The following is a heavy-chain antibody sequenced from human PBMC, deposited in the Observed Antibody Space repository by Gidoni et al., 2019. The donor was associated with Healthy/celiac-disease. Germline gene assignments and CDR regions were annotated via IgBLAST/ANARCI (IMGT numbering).Heavy chain of an antibody. CDR2: MSGSGGST. CDR3: AKDHYYDSSGYHDY. D-gene: IGHD3-22*01. J-gene: IGHJ4*02. Sequence: EVQLLESGGGLVQPGGSLRLSCAASGFTFSSYAMSWVRQAPGKGLEWVSAMSGSGGSTYYADSVKGRFTISRDNSKNTLYLQMNSLRAEDTAVYYCAKDHYYDSSGYHDYWGQGTLVTVSS. CDR1: GFTFSSYA. V-gene: IGHV3-23*01.